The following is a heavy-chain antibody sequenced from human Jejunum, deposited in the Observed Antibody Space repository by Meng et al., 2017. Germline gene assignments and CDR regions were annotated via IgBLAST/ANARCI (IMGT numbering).Heavy chain of an antibody. D-gene: IGHD3-16*01. CDR3: TRQIEHSGGYFDY. J-gene: IGHJ4*02. V-gene: IGHV3-73*01. CDR1: GFTFSGSA. Sequence: GESLKISCTASGFTFSGSAMHWVRQAPGKGLEWVGRIRSKANNYATAYAASMKGRFTVSRDDSEYTAYLQLNSLETEDTAVYYCTRQIEHSGGYFDYWGQGTLVTVSS. CDR2: IRSKANNYAT.